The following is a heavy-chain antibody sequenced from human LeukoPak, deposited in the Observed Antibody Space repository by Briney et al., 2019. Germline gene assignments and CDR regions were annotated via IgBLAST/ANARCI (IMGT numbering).Heavy chain of an antibody. CDR2: ISGSGGST. V-gene: IGHV3-23*01. J-gene: IGHJ4*02. CDR1: GFTFSSYA. D-gene: IGHD3-3*01. Sequence: GGSLRLSCAASGFTFSSYAMSWVRQAPGKGLEWVSAISGSGGSTYYADSVKGRFTISRDNSKNTLYLQMNSLRAEDTAVYYCAKDLEGYYDFWSGYLDWGQGTLVTVSS. CDR3: AKDLEGYYDFWSGYLD.